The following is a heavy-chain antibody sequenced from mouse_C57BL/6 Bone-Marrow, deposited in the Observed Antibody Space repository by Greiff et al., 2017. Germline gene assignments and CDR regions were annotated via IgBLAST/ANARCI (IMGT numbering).Heavy chain of an antibody. Sequence: VQLQQSGAEPVRPGASVTLSCKASGYTFTDYEMHWVKQTPVHGLEWIGAIDPETGGTAYNQKFKGKAILTADKSSSTAYMELRSLTSEDSAVYYCTTLKVYRLPFLGLVDWGQGTLVTVSA. D-gene: IGHD2-4*01. CDR1: GYTFTDYE. CDR3: TTLKVYRLPFLGLVD. V-gene: IGHV1-15*01. J-gene: IGHJ3*01. CDR2: IDPETGGT.